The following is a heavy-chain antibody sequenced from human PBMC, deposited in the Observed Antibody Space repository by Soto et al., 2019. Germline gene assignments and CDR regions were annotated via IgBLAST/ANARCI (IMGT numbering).Heavy chain of an antibody. CDR2: LSAYNGNT. V-gene: IGHV1-18*01. J-gene: IGHJ4*02. Sequence: QVPLVQSGAEVKKPGASVTVSCKTSGYTPTNYDIGWVRQAPGQGLEWMGWLSAYNGNTNSAQTLQGRLTMTTDTSTKTAYMELRSPRSDATAVYYCARALYRSGTYYAFDNWCQGTLVTVSS. CDR3: ARALYRSGTYYAFDN. CDR1: GYTPTNYD. D-gene: IGHD1-26*01.